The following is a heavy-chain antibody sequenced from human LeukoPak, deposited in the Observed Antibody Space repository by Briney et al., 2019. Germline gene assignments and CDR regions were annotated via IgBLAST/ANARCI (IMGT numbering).Heavy chain of an antibody. D-gene: IGHD3-22*01. J-gene: IGHJ4*02. V-gene: IGHV3-23*01. CDR1: GLTISSYA. CDR2: ISGSGGST. Sequence: GGSLRLSCAASGLTISSYAMSWVRQAPGKGLEWVSAISGSGGSTYYADSVKGRFTISRDNSKNTPYLQMNSLRAEDTAVYYCAKDPDSSGYFVDYWGQGTLVTVSS. CDR3: AKDPDSSGYFVDY.